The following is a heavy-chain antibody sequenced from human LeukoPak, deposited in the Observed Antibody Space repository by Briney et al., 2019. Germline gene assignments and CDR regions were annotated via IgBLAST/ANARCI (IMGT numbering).Heavy chain of an antibody. V-gene: IGHV3-7*01. CDR3: AALGRQLTYYYYYYMDV. Sequence: GGSLRLSCAASGFTFSSYWMSWVRQAPGKGLEWVANIKQDGSEKYYVDSVKGRFTISRDNAKNSLYLQMNSLRAEDTAVYYCAALGRQLTYYYYYYMDVWGKGTTVTISS. CDR2: IKQDGSEK. D-gene: IGHD5-18*01. J-gene: IGHJ6*03. CDR1: GFTFSSYW.